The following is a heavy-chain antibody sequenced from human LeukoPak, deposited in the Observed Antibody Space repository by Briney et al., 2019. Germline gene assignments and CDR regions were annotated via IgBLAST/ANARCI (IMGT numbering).Heavy chain of an antibody. CDR1: GYTFTGNY. Sequence: ASVKVSCKASGYTFTGNYLHWVRQAPGQGLEWMGRINPNSGGTNYAQKFQGRVTMTRDTSISTAYMELSSLRSDDTAVFYCARGGEMATVPFDYWGQGTLVTVSS. CDR3: ARGGEMATVPFDY. CDR2: INPNSGGT. D-gene: IGHD5-24*01. J-gene: IGHJ4*02. V-gene: IGHV1-2*06.